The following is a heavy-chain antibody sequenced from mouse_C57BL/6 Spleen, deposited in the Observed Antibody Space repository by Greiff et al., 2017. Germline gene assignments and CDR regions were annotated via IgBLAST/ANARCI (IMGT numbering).Heavy chain of an antibody. CDR1: GYTFTSYG. D-gene: IGHD1-1*01. CDR3: ARAPITTVVAKDYFDY. V-gene: IGHV1-81*01. CDR2: IYPRSGNT. J-gene: IGHJ2*01. Sequence: VQLVESGAELARPGASVKLSCKASGYTFTSYGISWVKQRTGQGLAWIGEIYPRSGNTYYNEKFKGKATLTAAKSSSTAYRELRSLPSEDSAVDFGARAPITTVVAKDYFDYWGQGTTRTVSS.